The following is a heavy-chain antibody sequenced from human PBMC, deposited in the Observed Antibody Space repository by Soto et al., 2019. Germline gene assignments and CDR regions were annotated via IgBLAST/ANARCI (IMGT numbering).Heavy chain of an antibody. CDR1: GFTFSSYS. J-gene: IGHJ5*02. CDR2: ISSSSSTI. D-gene: IGHD3-10*01. V-gene: IGHV3-48*02. CDR3: AREGTRGGFLNWFDP. Sequence: GGSLRLSCAASGFTFSSYSMNWVRQAPGKGLEWVSYISSSSSTIYYADPVKGRFIISRDNAKNSLYLQMNSLRDEDTAVYYCAREGTRGGFLNWFDPWGQGTLVTVSS.